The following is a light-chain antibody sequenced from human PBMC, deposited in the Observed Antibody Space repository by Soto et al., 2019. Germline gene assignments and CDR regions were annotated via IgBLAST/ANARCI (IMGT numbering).Light chain of an antibody. V-gene: IGKV3-11*01. CDR3: QQRSNWPIT. CDR2: DAS. Sequence: EFVLTQSPGTLSLSPWEIATLSCRASQTVRNNYLAWYQQKPGQAPRLLIYDASNRATGIPARFSGSGSGTDFTLTISSLEPEDFAVYYCQQRSNWPITFGQGTRLEIK. CDR1: QTVRNNY. J-gene: IGKJ5*01.